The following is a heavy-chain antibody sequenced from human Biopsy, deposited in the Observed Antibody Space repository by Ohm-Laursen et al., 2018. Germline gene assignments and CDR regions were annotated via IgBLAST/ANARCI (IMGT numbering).Heavy chain of an antibody. V-gene: IGHV3-30*03. J-gene: IGHJ2*01. CDR2: ISYDGSGE. D-gene: IGHD4-11*01. CDR1: GFTFTSYA. CDR3: ARDGRRWDYSTYFSWHFDL. Sequence: SLRLSCSASGFTFTSYAMHWVRQAPGKGLEWVAAISYDGSGEYYADSLQGRFIISRDNPKNTVDLQMNSLRAEDTAVYFCARDGRRWDYSTYFSWHFDLWGRGTLVTVSS.